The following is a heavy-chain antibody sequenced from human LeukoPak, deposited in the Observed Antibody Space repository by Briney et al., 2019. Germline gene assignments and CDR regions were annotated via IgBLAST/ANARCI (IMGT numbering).Heavy chain of an antibody. Sequence: GGSLRLSCAASGFTFDDYAMHWVRQAPGKGLEWVSGISWNSGSIGYADSVKGRFTISRDNAKSSLYLQMNSLRAEDTALYYCAKGGSSSWYGYYYCGMDVWGQGTTVTVSS. CDR2: ISWNSGSI. J-gene: IGHJ6*02. D-gene: IGHD6-13*01. V-gene: IGHV3-9*01. CDR3: AKGGSSSWYGYYYCGMDV. CDR1: GFTFDDYA.